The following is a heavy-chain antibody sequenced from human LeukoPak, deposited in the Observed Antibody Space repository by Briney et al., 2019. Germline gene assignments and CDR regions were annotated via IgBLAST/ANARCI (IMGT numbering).Heavy chain of an antibody. D-gene: IGHD3-10*01. CDR2: IRYDGSDK. CDR1: GFTFSSHG. Sequence: GGSLRLSCAASGFTFSSHGMHWVRQAPGKGLEWVAFIRYDGSDKYYADSVKGRFTISRDNSKNTVYLQMNSLRTEGTTVYYCVRASYGSGSYYNDYWGQGTLVTVSS. CDR3: VRASYGSGSYYNDY. V-gene: IGHV3-30*02. J-gene: IGHJ4*02.